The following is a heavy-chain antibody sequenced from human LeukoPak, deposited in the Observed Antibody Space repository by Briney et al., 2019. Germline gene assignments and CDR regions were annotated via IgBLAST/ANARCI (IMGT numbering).Heavy chain of an antibody. CDR2: IYTSGST. J-gene: IGHJ3*02. CDR3: AREISIAARPNAFDI. CDR1: GGSISSYY. Sequence: SETLSLTCTVSGGSISSYYWSWIRQPAGKGLEWIGRIYTSGSTNYNPSLKSRVTMSVDTSKNQFSLKLSSVTAADTAVYYCAREISIAARPNAFDIWGQGTMVTVSS. V-gene: IGHV4-4*07. D-gene: IGHD6-6*01.